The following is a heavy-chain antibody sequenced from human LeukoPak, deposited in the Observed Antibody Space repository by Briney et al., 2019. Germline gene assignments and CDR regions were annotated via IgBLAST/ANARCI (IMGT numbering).Heavy chain of an antibody. CDR2: ISSGSSTI. Sequence: GGSLRLSCAASGFTFSTYNMNWVRQAPGKGLEWLSYISSGSSTIYYADSVEGRFTISRDNAKNSLYLQMNSLRDENTAVYYCARGETARVDYWGQGILVTVSS. V-gene: IGHV3-48*02. J-gene: IGHJ4*02. D-gene: IGHD3-16*01. CDR1: GFTFSTYN. CDR3: ARGETARVDY.